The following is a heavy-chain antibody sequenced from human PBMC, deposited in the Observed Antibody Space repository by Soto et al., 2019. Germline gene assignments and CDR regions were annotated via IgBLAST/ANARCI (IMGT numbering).Heavy chain of an antibody. CDR3: ARGGGGDLYGMDV. CDR1: DGSFRGYY. CDR2: INHSGST. V-gene: IGHV4-34*01. D-gene: IGHD2-21*02. J-gene: IGHJ6*02. Sequence: SETLSLTCALYDGSFRGYYWRWVRQPPGKGLEWIGEINHSGSTNYNPSLKSRVTISVDKSKSQFSLKLSSVTAADTAVYYCARGGGGDLYGMDVWGQGTTVT.